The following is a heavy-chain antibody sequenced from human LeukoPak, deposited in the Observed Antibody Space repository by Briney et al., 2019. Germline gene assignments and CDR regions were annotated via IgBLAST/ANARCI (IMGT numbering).Heavy chain of an antibody. J-gene: IGHJ4*02. V-gene: IGHV3-7*01. CDR2: IKEDGREK. CDR1: GFTFSSSW. Sequence: GGSLRLSCATSGFTFSSSWMGWVRQAPGKGLESVANIKEDGREKYYVDSVKGRFTISRDNAKNSLYLQMSSLRAEDTAVYYCARGGRPDYWGQGTLVTVSS. CDR3: ARGGRPDY. D-gene: IGHD3-10*01.